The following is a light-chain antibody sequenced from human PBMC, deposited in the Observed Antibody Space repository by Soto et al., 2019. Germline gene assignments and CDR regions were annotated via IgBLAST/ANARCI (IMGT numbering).Light chain of an antibody. J-gene: IGLJ1*01. V-gene: IGLV2-8*01. CDR3: RSYAGNNGYV. CDR1: SSDVGGYNY. CDR2: EVS. Sequence: QSVLTQAPSASGSPGQSVTISCTGTSSDVGGYNYVSWYQQHPGKAPKLMIYEVSKRPSGVPDRFSGSKSGNTASLTVSGLQAEDEADYYCRSYAGNNGYVFGTGTKVTVL.